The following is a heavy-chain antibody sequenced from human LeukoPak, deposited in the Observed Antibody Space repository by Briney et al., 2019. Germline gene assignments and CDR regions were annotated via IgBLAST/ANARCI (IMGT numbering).Heavy chain of an antibody. D-gene: IGHD6-6*01. V-gene: IGHV3-30*02. CDR2: IRYDGSNK. J-gene: IGHJ4*02. CDR3: AKDGPGPAARGFGDY. Sequence: GGSLRLSCAASGFTFSSYGMHWVRQAPGKGLEWVAFIRYDGSNKYYADSLKGRFNISRDNSKNTLYLQMNSLRAEDTAVYYCAKDGPGPAARGFGDYWGQGTLVTVSS. CDR1: GFTFSSYG.